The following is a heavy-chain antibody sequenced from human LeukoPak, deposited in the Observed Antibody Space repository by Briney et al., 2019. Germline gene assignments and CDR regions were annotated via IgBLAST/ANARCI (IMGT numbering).Heavy chain of an antibody. CDR3: AREGYSSGWYLAPQDY. V-gene: IGHV1-46*01. CDR1: GYTFTIYY. Sequence: GSVKVSCKASGYTFTIYYMHWVRQAPGQGLEWMGIINPSGGSTSYAQKFQGRVTMTTDTSTSTAYMELRSLRSDDTAVYYCAREGYSSGWYLAPQDYWGQGTLVTVSS. D-gene: IGHD6-19*01. CDR2: INPSGGST. J-gene: IGHJ4*02.